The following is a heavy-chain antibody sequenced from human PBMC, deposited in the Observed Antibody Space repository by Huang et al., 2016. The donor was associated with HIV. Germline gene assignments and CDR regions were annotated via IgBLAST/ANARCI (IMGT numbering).Heavy chain of an antibody. Sequence: QVQLEQWGAGLLKASETLSLTCAVYGGSFSGYYWNWLRPAPGKGLEWVGEINHSGNTNYNPSLKSRVNMSVDTAKSQFSLYRTSLSAADTGTYFCARRYNSRRDYWGRGTLVTVHS. CDR3: ARRYNSRRDY. D-gene: IGHD3-22*01. CDR1: GGSFSGYY. V-gene: IGHV4-34*02. CDR2: INHSGNT. J-gene: IGHJ4*02.